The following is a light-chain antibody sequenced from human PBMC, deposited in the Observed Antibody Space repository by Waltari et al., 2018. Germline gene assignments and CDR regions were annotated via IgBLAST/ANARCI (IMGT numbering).Light chain of an antibody. V-gene: IGLV2-11*01. CDR1: SGDVGDYNY. CDR2: DVS. Sequence: QSALTQPRSVSGSPGQSVTISCTGTSGDVGDYNYVSWYQEQPGKAPRLTIYDVSERPSAVPDRFSASKSGNAASLTISGLQAEDEGSYHCCSRAGSSVVFGGGTKLTVL. CDR3: CSRAGSSVV. J-gene: IGLJ2*01.